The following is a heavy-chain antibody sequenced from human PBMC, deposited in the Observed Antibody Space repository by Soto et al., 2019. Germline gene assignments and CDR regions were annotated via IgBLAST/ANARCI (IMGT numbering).Heavy chain of an antibody. CDR1: GGSISSGDYY. V-gene: IGHV4-30-4*01. CDR3: AREWGDIAVPAATGNWFDP. CDR2: IYYSGST. D-gene: IGHD2-2*01. Sequence: SETLSLTCTVSGGSISSGDYYWSWIRQPPGKGLEWIGYIYYSGSTYYNPSLKSRVTISVDTSKNQFSLKLSSVTAADTVVYYCAREWGDIAVPAATGNWFDPWGQGTLVTVSS. J-gene: IGHJ5*02.